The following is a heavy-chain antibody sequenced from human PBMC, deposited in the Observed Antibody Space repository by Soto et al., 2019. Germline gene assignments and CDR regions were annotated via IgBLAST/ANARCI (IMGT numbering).Heavy chain of an antibody. D-gene: IGHD1-26*01. CDR1: GYTFTGYY. Sequence: GASVKVSCKASGYTFTGYYMHWVRQAPGQGLEWMGWINPNSGGTNYAQKFQGWVTMTRDTSISTAYMELSRLRSDDTAVYYCARGPFTWELLALYDFDYWGQGTLVTVSS. CDR2: INPNSGGT. V-gene: IGHV1-2*04. J-gene: IGHJ4*02. CDR3: ARGPFTWELLALYDFDY.